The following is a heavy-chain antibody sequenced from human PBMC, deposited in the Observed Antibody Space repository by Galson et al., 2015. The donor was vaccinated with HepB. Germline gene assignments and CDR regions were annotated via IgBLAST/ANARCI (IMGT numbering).Heavy chain of an antibody. D-gene: IGHD3-22*01. V-gene: IGHV5-51*01. J-gene: IGHJ1*01. CDR2: IYPGDSES. CDR1: GYMFTNYW. CDR3: ARRGYHDSSGYPIFQH. Sequence: QSGAEVKKPGESLKISCQGSGYMFTNYWIGWVRQMPGKGLEWMGIIYPGDSESRCSPSFQGQVTISADKSIRTAYLQWSSLKASDTGMYYCARRGYHDSSGYPIFQHWGQGTQVTVSS.